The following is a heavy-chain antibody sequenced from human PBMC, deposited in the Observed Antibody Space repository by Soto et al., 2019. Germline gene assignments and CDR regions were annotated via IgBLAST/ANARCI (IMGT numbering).Heavy chain of an antibody. CDR2: IYTSGIT. Sequence: GSLRLSCAVSGFTVNDNYLNWVRQAPGKGLEWVSVIYTSGITYYADSVKGRFTISRDNSKNTVYPQMDSLRDEDTAVYYCTRGTVHYTDTTGYFLYDYWGQGTLVTVSS. CDR1: GFTVNDNY. J-gene: IGHJ4*02. CDR3: TRGTVHYTDTTGYFLYDY. V-gene: IGHV3-53*01. D-gene: IGHD3-22*01.